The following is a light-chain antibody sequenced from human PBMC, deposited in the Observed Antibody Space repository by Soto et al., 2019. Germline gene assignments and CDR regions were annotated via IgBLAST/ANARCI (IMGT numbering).Light chain of an antibody. J-gene: IGKJ1*01. V-gene: IGKV3-20*01. Sequence: ESVLTQSPGTLSLSPGERATLSCRASRSISSTYVAWYQQKTGQAPRLFIYGTSTRATGIPDRFSGSGSGTDFTLTISRLEPEDFAVYYCQHYGGSTGTFGQGTKVEMK. CDR1: RSISSTY. CDR2: GTS. CDR3: QHYGGSTGT.